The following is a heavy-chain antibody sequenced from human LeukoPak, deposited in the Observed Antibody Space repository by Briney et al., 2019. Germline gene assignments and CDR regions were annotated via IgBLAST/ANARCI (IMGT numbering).Heavy chain of an antibody. Sequence: EASVKVSCKASGYTFTGYYMHWVRQAPGQGLEWMGWINPNSGGTNYAQKFQGRVTMTRDTSISTAYMELSRLRSDDTAVYYCARKYSSSSKFDPWGQGTLVTVSS. CDR1: GYTFTGYY. J-gene: IGHJ5*02. V-gene: IGHV1-2*02. D-gene: IGHD6-6*01. CDR3: ARKYSSSSKFDP. CDR2: INPNSGGT.